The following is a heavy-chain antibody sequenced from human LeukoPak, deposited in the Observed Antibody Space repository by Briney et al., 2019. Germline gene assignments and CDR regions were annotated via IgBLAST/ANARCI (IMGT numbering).Heavy chain of an antibody. J-gene: IGHJ6*02. CDR2: IYYSGST. D-gene: IGHD3-3*02. Sequence: SETLSLTCTVSGGSISSYYWSWIRQPPGKGLEWIGYIYYSGSTNYNPSLKSRVTISVDTSKNQFALKLTSVTAADTGVYFCARHFRGIDVWGQGTTVSVSS. V-gene: IGHV4-59*12. CDR1: GGSISSYY. CDR3: ARHFRGIDV.